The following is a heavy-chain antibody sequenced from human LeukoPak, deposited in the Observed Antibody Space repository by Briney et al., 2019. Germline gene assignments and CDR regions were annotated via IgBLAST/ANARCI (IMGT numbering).Heavy chain of an antibody. CDR1: GGTFSSYA. CDR2: INPSGGST. V-gene: IGHV1-46*01. D-gene: IGHD2-15*01. Sequence: GASVKVSCKASGGTFSSYAISWVRQAPGQGLEWMGIINPSGGSTSYAQKFQGRVTMTRDTSTSTVYMELSSLRSEDTAVYYCARSSAAATNWFDPWGQGTLVTVSS. J-gene: IGHJ5*02. CDR3: ARSSAAATNWFDP.